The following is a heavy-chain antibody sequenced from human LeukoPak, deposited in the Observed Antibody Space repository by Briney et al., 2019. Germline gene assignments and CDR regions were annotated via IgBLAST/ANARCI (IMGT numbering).Heavy chain of an antibody. J-gene: IGHJ6*02. V-gene: IGHV3-53*01. CDR1: GFTVSSSY. CDR2: VYSGSST. CDR3: AKGLYDYALDV. Sequence: GSLRLSCAVSGFTVSSSYMSWVRQAPGKGLEWVSVVYSGSSTYYADSVKGRFTISRDNSKNTLYLQMNSLRAEDTAIYYCAKGLYDYALDVWGQGTAVTVSS.